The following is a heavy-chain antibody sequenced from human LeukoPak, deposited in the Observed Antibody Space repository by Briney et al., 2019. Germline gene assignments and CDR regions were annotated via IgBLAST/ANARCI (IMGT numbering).Heavy chain of an antibody. V-gene: IGHV4-61*01. Sequence: SETLSLTCTVSGGSVSSGSYYWSWIRQPPGKGLEWIGYIYYSGSTNYNPSLKSRVTISVDTSKNQFSLKLSSVTAADTAVYYCARVGTGNDAFDIWGQGKMVTVS. J-gene: IGHJ3*02. CDR1: GGSVSSGSYY. CDR2: IYYSGST. D-gene: IGHD1-1*01. CDR3: ARVGTGNDAFDI.